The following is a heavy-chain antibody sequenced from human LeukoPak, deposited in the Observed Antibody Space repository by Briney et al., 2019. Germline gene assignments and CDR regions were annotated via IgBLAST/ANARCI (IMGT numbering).Heavy chain of an antibody. Sequence: KPVKSLKISCRGSGYNFATYWISWARQMPGKGLEWMGRIDPRNSNNHFRPSFQGQVTIYTGKSISTAYLQWRSLKASDTAIYYCCFEYWGQGTLVTVSS. CDR1: GYNFATYW. J-gene: IGHJ4*02. CDR2: IDPRNSNN. CDR3: CFEY. V-gene: IGHV5-10-1*01.